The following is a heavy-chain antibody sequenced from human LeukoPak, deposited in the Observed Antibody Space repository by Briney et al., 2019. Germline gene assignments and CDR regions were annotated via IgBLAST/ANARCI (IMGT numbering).Heavy chain of an antibody. CDR2: VFYTGKT. Sequence: PSETLSLTCTVSGSSVSTSDYYWGWIRQSPVKGLEWIGDVFYTGKTNYNPSLRGRATISIDTSKNQFSLKLTYVTAADSAVYYCARVFDSWGQGTLVTVSS. V-gene: IGHV4-39*07. CDR3: ARVFDS. CDR1: GSSVSTSDYY. J-gene: IGHJ4*02.